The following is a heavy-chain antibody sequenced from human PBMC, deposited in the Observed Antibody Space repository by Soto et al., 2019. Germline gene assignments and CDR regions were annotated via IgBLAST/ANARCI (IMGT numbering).Heavy chain of an antibody. Sequence: GGSLRLSCAASGFTFSTYTMNWVRQAPGEGLEWVSSISTSSTYIYYADSVRGRFTISRDNAKNSLYLQMNSLRAEDTAVYYCARAIAVAVSDHWGQGTLVTVSS. J-gene: IGHJ4*02. D-gene: IGHD6-19*01. CDR3: ARAIAVAVSDH. CDR1: GFTFSTYT. CDR2: ISTSSTYI. V-gene: IGHV3-21*01.